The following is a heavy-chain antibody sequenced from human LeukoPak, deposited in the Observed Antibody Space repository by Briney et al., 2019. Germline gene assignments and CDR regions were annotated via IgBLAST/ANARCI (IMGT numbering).Heavy chain of an antibody. J-gene: IGHJ4*02. CDR2: IYYSGST. D-gene: IGHD4-17*01. Sequence: SETLPLTCTVSDDSISDYYRGWIRQPPGKGLEWIGYIYYSGSTNYNPSLKSRVTISVDTSKNQFSLKLSSVTAADTAVYYCARHRPTVTTGFDYWGQGTLVTVSS. V-gene: IGHV4-59*08. CDR1: DDSISDYY. CDR3: ARHRPTVTTGFDY.